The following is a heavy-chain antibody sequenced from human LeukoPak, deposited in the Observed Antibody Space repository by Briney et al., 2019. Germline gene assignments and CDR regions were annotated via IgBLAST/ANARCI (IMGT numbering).Heavy chain of an antibody. CDR3: ARDRAPYYYDSSGYLWAFDI. V-gene: IGHV4-34*01. J-gene: IGHJ3*02. Sequence: SETLSLTCAVYGGSFSGYYWSWVRQPPGKGLEWIGEINHSGSTNYNPSLKSRVTISVDTSKNKFSLKLSSVTAADTAVYYCARDRAPYYYDSSGYLWAFDIWGQGTMVTVSS. CDR2: INHSGST. CDR1: GGSFSGYY. D-gene: IGHD3-22*01.